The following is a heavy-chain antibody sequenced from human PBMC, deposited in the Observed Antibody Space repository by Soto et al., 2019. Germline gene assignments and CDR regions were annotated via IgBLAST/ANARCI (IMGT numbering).Heavy chain of an antibody. Sequence: PSETLSLTCTVSGASISSGYYYWGWIRQPPGKGLEWLGSVYYNGGTYDNPSLKSRVTMSVDTSKNQFSLKLSSVTAADTATYFCARHMRRKLDAFYYWGQGILVT. CDR3: ARHMRRKLDAFYY. D-gene: IGHD6-13*01. CDR2: VYYNGGT. V-gene: IGHV4-39*01. J-gene: IGHJ4*02. CDR1: GASISSGYYY.